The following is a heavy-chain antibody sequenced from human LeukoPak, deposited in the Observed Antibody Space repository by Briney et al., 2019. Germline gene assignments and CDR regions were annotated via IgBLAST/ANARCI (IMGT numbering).Heavy chain of an antibody. CDR2: IYSGGSI. Sequence: TGGSLRLSCAASGLTVSSNYMNWVRQAPGKGLEWVSIIYSGGSIYYANSVKGRFAISRDISKNTLYLQMNSLRVEDTAVYCCARRAGLTMRDAFDLWGQGTMVTVSS. J-gene: IGHJ3*01. V-gene: IGHV3-66*02. CDR3: ARRAGLTMRDAFDL. CDR1: GLTVSSNY. D-gene: IGHD3/OR15-3a*01.